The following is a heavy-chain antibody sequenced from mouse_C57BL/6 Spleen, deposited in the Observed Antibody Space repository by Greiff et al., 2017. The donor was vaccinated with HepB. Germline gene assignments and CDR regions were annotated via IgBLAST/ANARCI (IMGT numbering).Heavy chain of an antibody. CDR3: AKRLLSWFAY. V-gene: IGHV5-17*01. Sequence: EVMLVESGGGLVKPGGSLKLSCAASGFTFSDYGMHWVRQAPEKGLEWVAYISSGSSTIYYADTVKGRFTISSDNAKNTLFLQMTSLRSEDTAMYDCAKRLLSWFAYWGQGTLVTVSA. CDR1: GFTFSDYG. D-gene: IGHD1-1*01. J-gene: IGHJ3*01. CDR2: ISSGSSTI.